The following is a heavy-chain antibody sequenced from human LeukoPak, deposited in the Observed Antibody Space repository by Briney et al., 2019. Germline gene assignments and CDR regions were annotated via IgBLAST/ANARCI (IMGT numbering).Heavy chain of an antibody. V-gene: IGHV3-30*02. CDR1: GFTFTMSH. D-gene: IGHD2-21*02. CDR2: IRNDKSDK. Sequence: GGSLRLSCAASGFTFTMSHMHWVRQAPGKGLEWVSFIRNDKSDKYYAASVKGRFTISRDNSKNTVYLQMNSLRAEDTATYYCARWGDGKRFDYWGQGTLVTVSS. J-gene: IGHJ4*02. CDR3: ARWGDGKRFDY.